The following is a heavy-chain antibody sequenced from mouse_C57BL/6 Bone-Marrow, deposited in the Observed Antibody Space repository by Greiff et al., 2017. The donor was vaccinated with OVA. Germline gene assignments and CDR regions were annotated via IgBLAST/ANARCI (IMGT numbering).Heavy chain of an antibody. V-gene: IGHV14-4*01. CDR3: TTGGIYYGNYSHYFDY. J-gene: IGHJ2*01. CDR1: GFNIKDDY. Sequence: VQLKESGAELVRPGASVKLSCTASGFNIKDDYMHWVKQRPEQGLEWIGWIDPENGDTEYASKFQGKATITADTSSNTAYLQLSSLTSDDTAVYYCTTGGIYYGNYSHYFDYWGQGTTLTVSS. CDR2: IDPENGDT. D-gene: IGHD2-1*01.